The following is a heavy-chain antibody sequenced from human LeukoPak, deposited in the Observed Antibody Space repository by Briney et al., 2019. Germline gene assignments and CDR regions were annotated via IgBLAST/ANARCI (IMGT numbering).Heavy chain of an antibody. J-gene: IGHJ4*02. Sequence: GGSLRLYCAASGITFSNYWMHWVRQAPGKGLVWVSHIIQDGSSTFYADSVKGRFTISRDNAKNTLYLQMNSLRAEDTAVYYCATEDYRGLGCWGQGTLVTVSS. V-gene: IGHV3-74*01. CDR1: GITFSNYW. D-gene: IGHD4-11*01. CDR3: ATEDYRGLGC. CDR2: IIQDGSST.